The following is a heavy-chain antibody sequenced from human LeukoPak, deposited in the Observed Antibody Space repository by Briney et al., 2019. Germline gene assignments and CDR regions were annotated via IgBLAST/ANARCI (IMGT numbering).Heavy chain of an antibody. CDR3: VRMVSGWPNWIDP. CDR1: GFTVSSKY. J-gene: IGHJ5*02. V-gene: IGHV3-66*01. CDR2: IYSGGNT. D-gene: IGHD6-19*01. Sequence: PGGSLRLSCAASGFTVSSKYMSWVRQAPGKGLEWVAVIYSGGNTNHADSVKGRFTMSRDNSKNSLYLQMNSLRAEDTAIYYCVRMVSGWPNWIDPWGQGTLVTVSS.